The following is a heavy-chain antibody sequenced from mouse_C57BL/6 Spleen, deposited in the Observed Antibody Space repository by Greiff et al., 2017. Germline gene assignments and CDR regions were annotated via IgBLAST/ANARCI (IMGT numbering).Heavy chain of an antibody. V-gene: IGHV1-4*01. CDR2: INPSSGYT. Sequence: VQLQQSGAELARPGASVKMSCKASGYTFTSYTMHWVKQRPGQGLEWIGYINPSSGYTKYNQKFKDKATLTADKSSSTAYMQLSSLTSEDSAVYYCARSGLRGYAMDYWGQGTSVTVSS. CDR3: ARSGLRGYAMDY. J-gene: IGHJ4*01. CDR1: GYTFTSYT. D-gene: IGHD1-1*01.